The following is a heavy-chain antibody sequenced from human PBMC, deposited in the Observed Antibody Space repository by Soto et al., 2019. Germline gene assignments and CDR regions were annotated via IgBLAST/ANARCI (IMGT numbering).Heavy chain of an antibody. CDR3: ARGSSSSWYPNLYYFDY. CDR1: GYTFTSYD. J-gene: IGHJ4*02. V-gene: IGHV1-8*01. CDR2: MNPNSGNT. Sequence: QVQLVQSGAEVKKPGASVKVSCKASGYTFTSYDINWVRQATGQGLEWMGWMNPNSGNTGYAQKFQGRVTITRNTSISTAYMELSSLRSEDTAVYYCARGSSSSWYPNLYYFDYWGQGTLVTVSS. D-gene: IGHD6-13*01.